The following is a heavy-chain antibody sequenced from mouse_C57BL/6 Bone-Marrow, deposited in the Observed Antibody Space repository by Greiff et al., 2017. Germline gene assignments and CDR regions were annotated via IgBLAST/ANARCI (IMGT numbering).Heavy chain of an antibody. CDR1: GYTFTSYW. CDR3: GRSGGLRRLDY. D-gene: IGHD2-4*01. V-gene: IGHV1-53*01. CDR2: INPSNGGT. Sequence: VQLQQPGTELVKPGASVKLSCKASGYTFTSYWMHWVKQRPGQGLEWIGNINPSNGGTTYNEKFKSKATLTVDKSSSTAFMQRSSLTSEDSAVEYCGRSGGLRRLDYWGQGTTLTVSS. J-gene: IGHJ2*01.